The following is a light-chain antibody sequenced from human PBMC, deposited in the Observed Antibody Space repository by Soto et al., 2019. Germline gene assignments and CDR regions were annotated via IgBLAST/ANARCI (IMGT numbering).Light chain of an antibody. CDR3: QEYNSYSPLT. Sequence: ESEKTPAPAAPSENIGERETITCRAIQSISSWLAWYQQKPGKAPKLLIYDASSLESGVPSRFSGSGSGTEFTLTISILHSHDFASYHCQEYNSYSPLTFGPGT. CDR1: QSISSW. V-gene: IGKV1-5*01. J-gene: IGKJ1*01. CDR2: DAS.